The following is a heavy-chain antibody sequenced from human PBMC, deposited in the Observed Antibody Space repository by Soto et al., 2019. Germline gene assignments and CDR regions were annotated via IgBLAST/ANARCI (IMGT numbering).Heavy chain of an antibody. Sequence: PGGSLRLSCAASGFTFSCSAMHWVRQASGKGLEWVGRIRSKANSYATAYAASVKGRFTISRDDSKNTAYLQMNSLKTEDTAVYYCTSGRPYYYYGMDVWGQGTTVTVSS. CDR2: IRSKANSYAT. CDR3: TSGRPYYYYGMDV. CDR1: GFTFSCSA. V-gene: IGHV3-73*01. J-gene: IGHJ6*02.